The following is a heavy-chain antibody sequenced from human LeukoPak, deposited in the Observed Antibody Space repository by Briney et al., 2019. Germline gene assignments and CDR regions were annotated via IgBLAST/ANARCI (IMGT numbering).Heavy chain of an antibody. CDR2: MNPKRGNT. CDR3: ARGGSSSSYYNNYGMDV. Sequence: GASVTVSCKASGYSLTSFDINWVRQGSGQGLEWMGWMNPKRGNTGYAPTFQGRVTITRDTSIDTAFMELSSLRPDDTAVYYCARGGSSSSYYNNYGMDVWGQGTTITVSS. J-gene: IGHJ6*02. D-gene: IGHD6-13*01. CDR1: GYSLTSFD. V-gene: IGHV1-8*01.